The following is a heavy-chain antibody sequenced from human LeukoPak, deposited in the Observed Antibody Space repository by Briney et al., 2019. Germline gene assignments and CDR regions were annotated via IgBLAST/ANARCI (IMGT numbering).Heavy chain of an antibody. Sequence: GRSLRLSCAASGFTFDDYAMHWVRQAPGKGLEWVSGISWNSSSIGYADSVKGRFTISRDNAKNSLYLQMNSLRAEDTAVYYCAREPTPMILWGQGTLVTVSS. CDR3: AREPTPMIL. V-gene: IGHV3-9*01. CDR1: GFTFDDYA. CDR2: ISWNSSSI. D-gene: IGHD5-18*01. J-gene: IGHJ4*02.